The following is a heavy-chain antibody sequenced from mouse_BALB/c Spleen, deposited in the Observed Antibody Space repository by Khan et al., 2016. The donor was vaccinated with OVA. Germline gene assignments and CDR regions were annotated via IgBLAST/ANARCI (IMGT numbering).Heavy chain of an antibody. V-gene: IGHV5-17*02. CDR3: ATSYYYGYYFDY. CDR1: GFTFSSYG. D-gene: IGHD1-1*01. J-gene: IGHJ2*01. Sequence: EVQLVESGGGLVQPGGSRKLSCAASGFTFSSYGMHWVRQAPEKGLEWVAYISGDSSTIYYTDTVKGRFTISRDNPKNTLSLQMTSLMSEDTAMYYCATSYYYGYYFDYWGSGTTHTVSS. CDR2: ISGDSSTI.